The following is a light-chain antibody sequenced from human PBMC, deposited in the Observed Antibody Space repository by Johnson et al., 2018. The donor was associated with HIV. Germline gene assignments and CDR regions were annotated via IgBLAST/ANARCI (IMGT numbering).Light chain of an antibody. J-gene: IGLJ1*01. V-gene: IGLV1-51*02. Sequence: QSVLTQPPSVSAAPGQKVTISCSGSSSTIGNNYVSWYQILPGTAPKLLIYKNIQRPSGIPDRFSGSQSGTSATLGITGLQTGDEADYYCGTWDTSLSTGGAFGTGTKVTVL. CDR2: KNI. CDR1: SSTIGNNY. CDR3: GTWDTSLSTGGA.